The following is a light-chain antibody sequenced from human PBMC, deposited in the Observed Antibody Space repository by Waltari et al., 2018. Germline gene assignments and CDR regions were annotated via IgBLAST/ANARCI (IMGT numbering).Light chain of an antibody. V-gene: IGLV2-23*02. CDR2: DVN. CDR3: CSFASGSTYV. Sequence: QSALTQPASVSASPGQSITISCTGTSSDVGSFTRVSWYPQQPGKAPKVMIFDVNKRPSGVSNRFPGSKSGNTASLTISGLQAEDEADYYCCSFASGSTYVFGTGTQVTVL. J-gene: IGLJ1*01. CDR1: SSDVGSFTR.